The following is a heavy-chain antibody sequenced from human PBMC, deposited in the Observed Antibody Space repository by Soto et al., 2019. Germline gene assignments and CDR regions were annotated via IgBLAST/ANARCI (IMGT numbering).Heavy chain of an antibody. CDR3: ARVGSMVRGDFDY. Sequence: QVQLQESGPGLVKPSQTLSLTCTVSGGSISSGDYYWNWIRQPPGKGLEWIGYIYYSGSTYYNPSLKSRVTISVDTSKNQFSLKLSSVTAADTAVYYCARVGSMVRGDFDYWGQGTLVTVSS. D-gene: IGHD3-10*01. CDR2: IYYSGST. CDR1: GGSISSGDYY. J-gene: IGHJ4*02. V-gene: IGHV4-30-4*01.